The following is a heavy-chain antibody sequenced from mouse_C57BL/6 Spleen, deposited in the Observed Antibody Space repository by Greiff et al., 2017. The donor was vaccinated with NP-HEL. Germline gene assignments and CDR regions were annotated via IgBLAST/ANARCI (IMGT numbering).Heavy chain of an antibody. CDR3: ARQRDYGSSYLDY. CDR1: GFTFSDYY. D-gene: IGHD1-1*01. Sequence: DVQLVESGGGLVQPGGSLKLSCAASGFTFSDYYMYWVRQTPEKRLGWVAYISNGGGSTYYPDTVKGRFTISRDNAKNTLYLQMSRLKSEDTAMYYCARQRDYGSSYLDYWGQGTTLTVSS. CDR2: ISNGGGST. J-gene: IGHJ2*01. V-gene: IGHV5-12*01.